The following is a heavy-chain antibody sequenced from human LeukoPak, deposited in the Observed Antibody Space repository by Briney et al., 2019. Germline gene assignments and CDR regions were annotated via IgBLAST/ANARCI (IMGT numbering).Heavy chain of an antibody. CDR3: ARDRYNSY. CDR1: AFTFSNYW. Sequence: GGSLRLPCAASAFTFSNYWMSWVRQAPAKGLEWVANIKEDGSEIFYVDSVKGRFTISRDNAKNSLYLQMNSLRAEDTAVYYCARDRYNSYWGQGTLVIVSS. V-gene: IGHV3-7*01. J-gene: IGHJ4*02. D-gene: IGHD1-14*01. CDR2: IKEDGSEI.